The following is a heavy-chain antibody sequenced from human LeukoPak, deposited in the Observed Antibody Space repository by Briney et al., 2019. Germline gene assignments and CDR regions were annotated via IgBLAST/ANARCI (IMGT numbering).Heavy chain of an antibody. Sequence: ASVKVSCKASGYTFTSYVMHWVRQAPGQRLEWMGWINAGNGNTKYSQKFQGRVTITRDTSASTAYMELSSLRSEDTAVYYCARDGPPDSSSWYLYYYYGMDVWGQGTTVTVSS. CDR1: GYTFTSYV. CDR3: ARDGPPDSSSWYLYYYYGMDV. D-gene: IGHD6-13*01. J-gene: IGHJ6*02. CDR2: INAGNGNT. V-gene: IGHV1-3*01.